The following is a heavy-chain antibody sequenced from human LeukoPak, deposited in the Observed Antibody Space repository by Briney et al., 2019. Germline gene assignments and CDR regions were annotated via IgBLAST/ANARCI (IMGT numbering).Heavy chain of an antibody. CDR1: GFTFSSYA. D-gene: IGHD3-9*01. CDR2: ISGSGGST. Sequence: GGSLRLSCAASGFTFSSYAMSWVRQAPGKGLEWVSAISGSGGSTYYADSVKGRFTISRDNSKNTLYLQMNSLRAEDTAVYYCAKVPYYDILTGYSALELDQSPPFPYLDYWGQGTLVTVSS. V-gene: IGHV3-23*01. J-gene: IGHJ4*02. CDR3: AKVPYYDILTGYSALELDQSPPFPYLDY.